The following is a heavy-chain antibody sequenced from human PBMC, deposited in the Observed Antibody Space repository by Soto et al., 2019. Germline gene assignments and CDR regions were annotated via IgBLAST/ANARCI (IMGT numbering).Heavy chain of an antibody. CDR1: GYSFTSYW. J-gene: IGHJ5*02. V-gene: IGHV5-51*01. D-gene: IGHD5-12*01. CDR2: IYPGDSDT. Sequence: GESLKISWKGSGYSFTSYWIAWGRQMPGKGLEWMGIIYPGDSDTRYSPSFQGQVTISADKSISTAYLQWNSLRASATAMYYCARRRGYSGYDLGHWGQGTPVTVSS. CDR3: ARRRGYSGYDLGH.